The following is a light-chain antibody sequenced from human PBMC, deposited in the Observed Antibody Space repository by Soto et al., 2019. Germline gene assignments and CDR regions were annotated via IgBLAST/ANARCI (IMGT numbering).Light chain of an antibody. J-gene: IGKJ4*01. CDR3: HQYGSLPLT. V-gene: IGKV3-20*01. CDR1: QSVSSSY. Sequence: EIVLTQSPGPLSSSPGEKATLSCRASQSVSSSYLAWYQQTPGQAPRLLIYGASSRATGIPDRISGSGSGTDFTLTISSLEPEDFAVYYCHQYGSLPLTFGGGTKV. CDR2: GAS.